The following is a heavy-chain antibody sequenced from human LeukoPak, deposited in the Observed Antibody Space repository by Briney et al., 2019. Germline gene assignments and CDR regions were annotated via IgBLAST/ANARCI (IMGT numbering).Heavy chain of an antibody. Sequence: SETLSLTCTVSGGSISSRNYYWGWIRQTPGKGLEYIGNIYYTGSTYYNPSLKSRVIISLDTSKKSFSLRLSSVTAADTAVYYCARGRNYYDDSVYPLGALDFWGRGTMLSVSS. J-gene: IGHJ3*01. CDR2: IYYTGST. V-gene: IGHV4-39*07. D-gene: IGHD3-22*01. CDR3: ARGRNYYDDSVYPLGALDF. CDR1: GGSISSRNYY.